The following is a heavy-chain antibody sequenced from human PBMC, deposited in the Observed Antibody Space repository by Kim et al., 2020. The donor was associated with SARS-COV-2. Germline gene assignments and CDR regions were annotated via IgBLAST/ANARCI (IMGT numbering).Heavy chain of an antibody. D-gene: IGHD3-16*02. CDR2: ISSSSSYI. J-gene: IGHJ3*02. CDR1: GFTFSSYS. Sequence: GGSLRLSCAASGFTFSSYSMNWVRQAPGKGLEWVSSISSSSSYIYYADSVKGRFTISRDNAKNSLYMQMNSLRAEDTAVYYCARDLYDYVWGSYRYTSPFASWSQGTMVTVSS. CDR3: ARDLYDYVWGSYRYTSPFAS. V-gene: IGHV3-21*01.